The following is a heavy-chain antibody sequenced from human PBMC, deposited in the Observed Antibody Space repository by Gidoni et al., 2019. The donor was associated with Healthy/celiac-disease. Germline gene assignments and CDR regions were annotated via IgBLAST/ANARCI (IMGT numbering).Heavy chain of an antibody. CDR2: IFGVVTQ. J-gene: IGHJ4*02. Sequence: EVQLVESGGGLIQPGGSLRLSCAASGFTVSSNYMSWVRQAPGKGLGWVSVIFGVVTQYSADSVKGRFTTSRDNSKTPLYLKRNSLGAEDTAVYYWARGGGGSGWYSFDYWGQGTLVTVSS. CDR1: GFTVSSNY. D-gene: IGHD6-19*01. CDR3: ARGGGGSGWYSFDY. V-gene: IGHV3-53*01.